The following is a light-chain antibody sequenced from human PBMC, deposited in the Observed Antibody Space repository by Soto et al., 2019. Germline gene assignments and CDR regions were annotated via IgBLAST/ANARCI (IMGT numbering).Light chain of an antibody. J-gene: IGKJ1*01. V-gene: IGKV3-11*01. CDR3: QQRSNWTQT. CDR2: CAS. CDR1: QAINNN. Sequence: DIVLTQSPDTLSVSPGERAPLSCMAIQAINNNVSWNQLKDFQVPRLLIYCASTRAADVPARFSGVGSGTDFILTISSLEHEDFAVYYCQQRSNWTQTFGQGTKVDIK.